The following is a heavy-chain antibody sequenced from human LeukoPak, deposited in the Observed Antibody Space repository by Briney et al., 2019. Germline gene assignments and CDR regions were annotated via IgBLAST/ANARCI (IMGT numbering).Heavy chain of an antibody. J-gene: IGHJ4*02. CDR1: GFTFSSYW. Sequence: PGGSLRLSCATSGFTFSSYWMPWVRQAPGKGLVWVSGINSDGSTTSFADSVKGRFIISRDNSKNTLYLQMGNLRIEDMAVYYCARESATSGWLFDYWGQGTLVTVSS. V-gene: IGHV3-74*01. CDR3: ARESATSGWLFDY. CDR2: INSDGSTT. D-gene: IGHD6-19*01.